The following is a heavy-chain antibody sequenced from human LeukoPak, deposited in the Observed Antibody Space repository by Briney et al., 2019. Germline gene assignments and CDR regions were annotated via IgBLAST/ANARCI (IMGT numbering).Heavy chain of an antibody. CDR1: GYTFTSYY. CDR2: INPSGGST. Sequence: GASVKVSCKASGYTFTSYYMHWVRQAPGQGLEWMGIINPSGGSTSYAQKFQGRVTITRDMSTRTVYMELSSLRFDDTAVYFCARGSGTYYVIDYWGQGTLVTVSS. D-gene: IGHD1-26*01. J-gene: IGHJ4*02. CDR3: ARGSGTYYVIDY. V-gene: IGHV1-46*01.